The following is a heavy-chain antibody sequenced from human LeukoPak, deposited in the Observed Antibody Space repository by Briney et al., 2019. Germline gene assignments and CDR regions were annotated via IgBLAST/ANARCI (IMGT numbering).Heavy chain of an antibody. CDR1: GFTFSKFP. Sequence: GGSLRLSCAASGFTFSKFPMGWVRQAPGRGLEWVSAISASGDVTFYADSLRGRFTISRDNAKNSLFLQMNSLRAEDTAFYHCARDRCSSTTCYNTPNWFDPWGQGTLVIVSS. J-gene: IGHJ5*02. D-gene: IGHD2-2*02. V-gene: IGHV3-23*01. CDR3: ARDRCSSTTCYNTPNWFDP. CDR2: ISASGDVT.